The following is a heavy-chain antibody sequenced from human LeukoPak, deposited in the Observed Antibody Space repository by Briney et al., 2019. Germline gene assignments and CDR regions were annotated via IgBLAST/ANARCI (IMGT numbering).Heavy chain of an antibody. J-gene: IGHJ4*02. V-gene: IGHV1-69*13. CDR3: ARAVTNAYYDSSGYYYVYPFSY. CDR2: IIPIFGTA. D-gene: IGHD3-22*01. Sequence: SVKVSCKASGGTFSSYAISWVRQAPGQGLEWMGGIIPIFGTANYAQKFQGRVTITADESTSTAYMELSSLRSEDTAVYYCARAVTNAYYDSSGYYYVYPFSYWGQGTLVTVSS. CDR1: GGTFSSYA.